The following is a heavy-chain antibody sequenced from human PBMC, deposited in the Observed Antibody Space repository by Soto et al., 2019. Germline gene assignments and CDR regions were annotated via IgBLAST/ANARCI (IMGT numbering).Heavy chain of an antibody. V-gene: IGHV1-24*01. Sequence: ASVKVSCKVSGYTLTQLYMHWVRQAPGKGVEWMGGFDPEESETFYAQKFQGRITMSEDTSTDTAYMALSGLRSEDTAVYYCATVTYYDVLTGYYRALDYWGQGTLVTVSS. CDR3: ATVTYYDVLTGYYRALDY. D-gene: IGHD3-9*01. CDR1: GYTLTQLY. CDR2: FDPEESET. J-gene: IGHJ4*02.